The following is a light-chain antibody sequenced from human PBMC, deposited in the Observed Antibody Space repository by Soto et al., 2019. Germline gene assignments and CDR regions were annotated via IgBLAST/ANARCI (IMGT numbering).Light chain of an antibody. Sequence: EILLTQSPGTLSLSPGERATLSCRASQSISANYLAWYQQKPGQAPRLLISGASTGATGIPARFSGSGSGTEFTLTISSLQSEDFAVYYGQQYNNWPPTWTFGQGTKVDIK. CDR2: GAS. CDR3: QQYNNWPPTWT. V-gene: IGKV3-15*01. J-gene: IGKJ1*01. CDR1: QSISAN.